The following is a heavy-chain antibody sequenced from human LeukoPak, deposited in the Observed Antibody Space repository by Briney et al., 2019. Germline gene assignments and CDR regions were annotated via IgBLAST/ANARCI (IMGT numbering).Heavy chain of an antibody. J-gene: IGHJ4*02. V-gene: IGHV1-2*04. D-gene: IGHD4-17*01. CDR1: GYTFTGYY. CDR3: AREDQNYGDYYFDY. Sequence: ASVKVSCKASGYTFTGYYMHWVRQAPGQGLEWMGWINPNSGGTNYAQKFQGWVTMTRDTSISTAYMELSRLRSDDTAVYYCAREDQNYGDYYFDYWGQGTLVTVSS. CDR2: INPNSGGT.